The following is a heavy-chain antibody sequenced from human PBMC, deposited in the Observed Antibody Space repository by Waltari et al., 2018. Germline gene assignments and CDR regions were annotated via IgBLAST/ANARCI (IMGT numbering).Heavy chain of an antibody. D-gene: IGHD3-3*01. CDR1: GGSISSSSYY. Sequence: QLQLQESGPGLVKPSETLSLTCTVSGGSISSSSYYWGWIRQPPGKGLEWIGSIYYSESTYYNPSLKSRVTISVDTSKNQFSLKLSSVTAADTAVYYCARRDYDFWSGTSFSFDIWGQGTMVTVSS. CDR3: ARRDYDFWSGTSFSFDI. V-gene: IGHV4-39*01. J-gene: IGHJ3*02. CDR2: IYYSEST.